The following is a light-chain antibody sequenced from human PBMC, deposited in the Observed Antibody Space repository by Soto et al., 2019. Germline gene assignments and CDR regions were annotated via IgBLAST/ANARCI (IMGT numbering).Light chain of an antibody. CDR3: QQVYSTPGT. Sequence: DIQMTQSPSSLSASVGERVTITCRASQSIDTYLNWYQLKPGKAPNLLIYAATRLHTGVPSRFSGSGSGTGFTLSISNLQPEDFATSYCQQVYSTPGTFGQGTKV. V-gene: IGKV1-39*01. J-gene: IGKJ1*01. CDR1: QSIDTY. CDR2: AAT.